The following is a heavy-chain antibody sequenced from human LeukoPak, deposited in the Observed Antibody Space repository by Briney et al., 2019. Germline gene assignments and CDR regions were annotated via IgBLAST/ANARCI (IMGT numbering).Heavy chain of an antibody. CDR1: GFTFNNYA. J-gene: IGHJ4*02. D-gene: IGHD3-3*02. V-gene: IGHV3-64*01. CDR2: ISGNGGST. CDR3: ARTFFTSHYFDY. Sequence: GSLRLSCAASGFTFNNYAMHGVRQAPGKGLEYVSGISGNGGSTHYANTVQGRFTISRDNSKTTLYLQMGSLRAEDMAVYYCARTFFTSHYFDYWGQGTLVTVSS.